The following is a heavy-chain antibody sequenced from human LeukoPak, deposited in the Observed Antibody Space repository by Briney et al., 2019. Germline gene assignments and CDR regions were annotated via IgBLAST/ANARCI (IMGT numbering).Heavy chain of an antibody. J-gene: IGHJ5*02. CDR1: GYSFAGYW. CDR3: AREMSPVLTPNWFDP. V-gene: IGHV5-51*01. Sequence: GESPKISCKGSGYSFAGYWIGWVRQMPGKGLEWMGVIYPDDSNTKYSPSFQGQVTISADKSINTAYLQWDRLKASGTAIYYCAREMSPVLTPNWFDPWGQGTLVTVSS. CDR2: IYPDDSNT.